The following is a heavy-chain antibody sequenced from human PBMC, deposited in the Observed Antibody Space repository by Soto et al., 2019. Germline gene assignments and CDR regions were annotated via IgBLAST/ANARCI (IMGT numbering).Heavy chain of an antibody. V-gene: IGHV3-21*02. CDR2: SNSGSTSV. CDR3: ARGGGSLNY. J-gene: IGHJ4*02. D-gene: IGHD2-15*01. Sequence: DVQLVESGGGLVKPGGSLRLSCEVSGFSFSISAMNWVRQAPGKGLEWVSSSNSGSTSVRYADSVKGRFTISRDNANNSRSLHMNSLRVEDTAVYYCARGGGSLNYWGQGTLVTVSS. CDR1: GFSFSISA.